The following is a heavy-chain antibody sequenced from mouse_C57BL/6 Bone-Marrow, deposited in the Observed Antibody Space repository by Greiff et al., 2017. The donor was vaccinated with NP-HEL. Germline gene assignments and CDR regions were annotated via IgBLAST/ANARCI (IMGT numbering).Heavy chain of an antibody. Sequence: EVKVEESGGGLVQPGGSMKLSCAASGFTFSDAWMDWVRQSPEKGLEWVAEIRNKANNHATYYAVSVKGRFTISKAYSKSSVYLQMNILRAEDTGIYYGTPLITTVVAPRGEGWGTGTTVTVAS. D-gene: IGHD1-1*01. CDR3: TPLITTVVAPRGEG. CDR2: IRNKANNHAT. CDR1: GFTFSDAW. V-gene: IGHV6-6*01. J-gene: IGHJ1*03.